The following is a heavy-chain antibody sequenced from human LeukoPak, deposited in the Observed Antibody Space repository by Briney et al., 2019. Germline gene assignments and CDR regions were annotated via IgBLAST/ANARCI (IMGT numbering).Heavy chain of an antibody. Sequence: PGGSLRLSCAASGFTFSNYGMSWVRQAPGKGLEWVSAISGSGGSTYYADSVKGRFTISRDNSKNTLYLQMNSLRAEDTAVYYCAKSHSRYYDILTGDDAFDIWGRGTMVTVSS. V-gene: IGHV3-23*01. J-gene: IGHJ3*02. CDR1: GFTFSNYG. CDR2: ISGSGGST. D-gene: IGHD3-9*01. CDR3: AKSHSRYYDILTGDDAFDI.